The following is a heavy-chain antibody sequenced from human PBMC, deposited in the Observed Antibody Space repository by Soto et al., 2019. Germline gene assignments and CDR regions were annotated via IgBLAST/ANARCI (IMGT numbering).Heavy chain of an antibody. J-gene: IGHJ4*02. V-gene: IGHV4-31*03. CDR2: IYYSGST. Sequence: SETLSLTCTVSCGSISSCGYYWSWIRQHPGKGLEWIGYIYYSGSTYYNPSLKSRVTISVDTSKNQFSLKLSSVTAADTAVYYCARENYDSSGYYSDYWGQGTLVTVSS. CDR3: ARENYDSSGYYSDY. D-gene: IGHD3-22*01. CDR1: CGSISSCGYY.